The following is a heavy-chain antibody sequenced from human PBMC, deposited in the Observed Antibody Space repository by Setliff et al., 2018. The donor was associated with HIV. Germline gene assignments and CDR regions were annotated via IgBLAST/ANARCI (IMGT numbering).Heavy chain of an antibody. CDR3: ARGDRRIIAASGSGWFDP. J-gene: IGHJ5*02. V-gene: IGHV4-61*09. D-gene: IGHD6-13*01. CDR1: GGAISSGSYY. CDR2: INHSGST. Sequence: PSETLSLTCTVSGGAISSGSYYWSWIRQPAGKGLEWIGEINHSGSTNYNPSLKSRVTISVDTSKNQFFLKLTSVTAADTAVYYCARGDRRIIAASGSGWFDPWGQGTLVTVSS.